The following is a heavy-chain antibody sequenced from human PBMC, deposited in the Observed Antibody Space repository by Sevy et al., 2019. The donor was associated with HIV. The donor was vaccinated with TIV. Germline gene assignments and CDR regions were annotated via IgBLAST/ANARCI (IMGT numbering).Heavy chain of an antibody. CDR1: GFNFSSYG. CDR2: ISYDGSSK. V-gene: IGHV3-30*18. D-gene: IGHD3-3*01. Sequence: GGSLRLSCAASGFNFSSYGMHWVRQAPGKGLEWVAVISYDGSSKYYADSVKGRFTISRDNSKNTVYLQINRPRAEDTAVYYCAKESGSYYDFWSGHDAFAIWGQGTMVTVSS. CDR3: AKESGSYYDFWSGHDAFAI. J-gene: IGHJ3*02.